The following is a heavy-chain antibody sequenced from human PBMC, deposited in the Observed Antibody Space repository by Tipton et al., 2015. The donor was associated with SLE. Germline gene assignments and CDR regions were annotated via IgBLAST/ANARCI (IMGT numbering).Heavy chain of an antibody. J-gene: IGHJ4*02. CDR3: ARDQQLAY. CDR1: GFTFSQFW. D-gene: IGHD6-13*01. CDR2: IKQDGSEK. Sequence: SLRLSCAASGFTFSQFWMSWVRQAPGKGLEWVANIKQDGSEKYYVDSVKGRFTISRDNAKNSLYLQMNSLRAEDTAVYYCARDQQLAYWGQGTLVTVSS. V-gene: IGHV3-7*01.